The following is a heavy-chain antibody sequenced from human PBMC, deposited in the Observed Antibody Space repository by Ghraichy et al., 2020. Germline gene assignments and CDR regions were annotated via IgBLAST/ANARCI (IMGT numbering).Heavy chain of an antibody. D-gene: IGHD2-15*01. V-gene: IGHV3-21*01. CDR2: ISSSSSYI. CDR1: GFTFSSYS. Sequence: GGSLRLSCAASGFTFSSYSMNWVRQAPGKGLEWVSSISSSSSYIYYADSVKGRFTISRDNAKNSLYLQMNSLRAEDTAVYYCARDLVDGYCSGGSCYGANYGMDVWGQGTTVTVSS. J-gene: IGHJ6*02. CDR3: ARDLVDGYCSGGSCYGANYGMDV.